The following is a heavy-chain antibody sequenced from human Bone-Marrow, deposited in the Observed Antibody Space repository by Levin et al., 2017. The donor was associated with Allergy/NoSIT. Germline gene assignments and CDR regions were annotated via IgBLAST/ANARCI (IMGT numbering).Heavy chain of an antibody. V-gene: IGHV3-30*18. CDR3: AKESLSTAMVIHYYYYGMDV. CDR2: ISYDGSNK. D-gene: IGHD5-18*01. CDR1: GFTFSSYG. Sequence: PGGSLRLSCAASGFTFSSYGMHWVRQAPGKGLEWVAVISYDGSNKYYADSVKGRFTISRDNSKNTLYLQMNSLRAEDTAVYYCAKESLSTAMVIHYYYYGMDVWGQGTTVTVSS. J-gene: IGHJ6*02.